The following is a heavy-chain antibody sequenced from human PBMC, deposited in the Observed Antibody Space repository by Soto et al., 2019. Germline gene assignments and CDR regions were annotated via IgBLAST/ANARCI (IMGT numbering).Heavy chain of an antibody. CDR2: INAGNGNT. J-gene: IGHJ6*02. CDR3: ARDCLYDSSGYNNYYYYGMDV. D-gene: IGHD3-22*01. V-gene: IGHV1-3*01. Sequence: GASVKVSCKASGYTFTSYAMHWVRQAPGQRLEWMGWINAGNGNTKYSQKFQGRVTITRDTSASTAYMELSSLRSEDTAVYYCARDCLYDSSGYNNYYYYGMDVWGQGTTVTVSS. CDR1: GYTFTSYA.